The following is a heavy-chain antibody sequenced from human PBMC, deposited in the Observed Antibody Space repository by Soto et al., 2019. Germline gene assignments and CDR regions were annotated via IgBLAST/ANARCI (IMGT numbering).Heavy chain of an antibody. Sequence: SETLSLTCTVSGGSISSGGYYWSWIRQHPGKGLEWIGYIYYSGSTYYNPSLKSRVTISVDTSKNQFSLKLSSVTAADTAVYYCATIAVAGSAYYYYYGMDVWGQGTTVTV. CDR1: GGSISSGGYY. D-gene: IGHD6-19*01. V-gene: IGHV4-31*03. J-gene: IGHJ6*02. CDR2: IYYSGST. CDR3: ATIAVAGSAYYYYYGMDV.